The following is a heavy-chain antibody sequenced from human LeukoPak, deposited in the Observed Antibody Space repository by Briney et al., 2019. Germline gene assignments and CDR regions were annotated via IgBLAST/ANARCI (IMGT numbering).Heavy chain of an antibody. CDR1: GASFSGNY. J-gene: IGHJ4*02. CDR2: INHSGST. D-gene: IGHD2-2*01. CDR3: ARGDCSSTTCFQYYFDY. V-gene: IGHV4-34*01. Sequence: PSETLSLTCVVYGASFSGNYWTWIRQPPGKGLEWIGEINHSGSTNYNPSLKSRVTMSVDTSKKQFSLKLSSVTDADTAVYFCARGDCSSTTCFQYYFDYWGQGTLVTVSS.